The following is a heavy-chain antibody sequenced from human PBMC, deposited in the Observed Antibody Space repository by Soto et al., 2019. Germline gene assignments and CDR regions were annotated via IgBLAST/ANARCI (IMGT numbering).Heavy chain of an antibody. D-gene: IGHD4-17*01. CDR1: GVTFSNGW. V-gene: IGHV3-15*01. J-gene: IGHJ5*02. CDR3: STVRECGVTTVLS. Sequence: SCRACGVTFSNGWMRWVRQAPGKGLEWVGRIKSRTDGGTTDYAAPVKGRFIISRDCSKNTLYLQMKSLKTEETAVYYCSTVRECGVTTVLSWGQGTLVTVYS. CDR2: IKSRTDGGTT.